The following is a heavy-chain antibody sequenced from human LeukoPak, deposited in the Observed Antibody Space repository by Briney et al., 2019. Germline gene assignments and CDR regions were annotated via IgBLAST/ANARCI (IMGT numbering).Heavy chain of an antibody. CDR1: GYTFTSYD. J-gene: IGHJ5*02. CDR2: MNPNSGNT. V-gene: IGHV1-8*01. Sequence: GASVTVSCKASGYTFTSYDINWVRQATGQGLEWMGWMNPNSGNTGYAQKFQGRVTMTRNNSISTAYMELSSLRSEDTAVYYCARGAVSRYFGWLFPGRLDPWGQGTLVTVSS. CDR3: ARGAVSRYFGWLFPGRLDP. D-gene: IGHD3-9*01.